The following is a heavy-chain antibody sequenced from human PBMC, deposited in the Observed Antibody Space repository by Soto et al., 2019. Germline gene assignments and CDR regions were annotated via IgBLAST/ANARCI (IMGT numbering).Heavy chain of an antibody. V-gene: IGHV1-3*05. D-gene: IGHD6-6*01. CDR2: INAGYGNT. J-gene: IGHJ5*02. CDR3: ASDSRSSPGGWFDP. CDR1: GYTFTNYA. Sequence: QVQLVQSGTDEKKPGASVKVSCKASGYTFTNYAMHWVRQAPGQRLEWMGWINAGYGNTKYSQKFQGRVTIARDTSASTAYMELSSLRSEDTAVYYCASDSRSSPGGWFDPWGQGTLVTVSS.